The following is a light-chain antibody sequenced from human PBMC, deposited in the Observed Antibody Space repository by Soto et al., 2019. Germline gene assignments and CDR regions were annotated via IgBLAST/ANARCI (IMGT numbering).Light chain of an antibody. V-gene: IGKV3-11*01. Sequence: EIVLTQSPATLALSPGERATLSCRASQSISVFLAWYQQKPGQPPRLLIYDGSSRATGIPARFSASGSGTDFTLTISSVEPEDFAVYYCHQRSMRPPYTFGQGTKLVIQ. CDR1: QSISVF. J-gene: IGKJ2*01. CDR3: HQRSMRPPYT. CDR2: DGS.